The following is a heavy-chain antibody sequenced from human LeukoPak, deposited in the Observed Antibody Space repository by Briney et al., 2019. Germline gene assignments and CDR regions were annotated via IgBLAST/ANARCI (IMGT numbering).Heavy chain of an antibody. D-gene: IGHD5-24*01. V-gene: IGHV3-74*01. CDR2: INSDGSST. Sequence: GGSLRLSCAASGFTFSSYWMHWVRQAPGKGLVWVSRINSDGSSTSYADSVKGRFTISQENAKNTLYLQMNSLRAEDTAVYYCARGVTMATISPYVYWGQGTLVTISS. CDR1: GFTFSSYW. J-gene: IGHJ4*02. CDR3: ARGVTMATISPYVY.